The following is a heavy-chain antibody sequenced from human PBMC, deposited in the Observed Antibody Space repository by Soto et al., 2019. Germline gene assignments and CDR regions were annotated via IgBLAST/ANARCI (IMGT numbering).Heavy chain of an antibody. Sequence: AVGSLRLSCAACGFSFSSYGMSWVRQAPGKGLAWVSSISNSGSEIFYAASVKGRFTISRDSSKNTLYLEMSSLRPEQTAVYYCGRRGYNWQFSDYWDQRTLVTVSS. D-gene: IGHD6-25*01. CDR2: ISNSGSEI. CDR1: GFSFSSYG. CDR3: GRRGYNWQFSDY. J-gene: IGHJ4*02. V-gene: IGHV3-23*01.